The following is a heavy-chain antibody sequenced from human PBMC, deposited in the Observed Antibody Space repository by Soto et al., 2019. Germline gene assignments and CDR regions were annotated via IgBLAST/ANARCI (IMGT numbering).Heavy chain of an antibody. Sequence: ASETLSLTCTVSGGSISSGDYYWSWIRQPPGKGLEYMGFIYYSGSTHYNPSLKSRLTMSLDTSKSQFSLKLSSVTTADTAVYYCARGVISPKYYFDYWGQGTLVTVSS. CDR3: ARGVISPKYYFDY. CDR1: GGSISSGDYY. J-gene: IGHJ4*02. CDR2: IYYSGST. V-gene: IGHV4-30-4*01. D-gene: IGHD2-21*01.